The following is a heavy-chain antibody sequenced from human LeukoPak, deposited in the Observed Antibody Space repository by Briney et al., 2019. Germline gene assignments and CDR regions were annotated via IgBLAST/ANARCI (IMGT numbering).Heavy chain of an antibody. D-gene: IGHD6-19*01. Sequence: SETLSLTCTVSGVSMSSGYYYWSWIRQPAGKGLEWIGRISTSGSTYYNPSLKSRVTISVDTSKKQFSLKLSSVTAADTAVYYCARAAVPLVAGTCFDYWGQGTLVTVSS. CDR3: ARAAVPLVAGTCFDY. V-gene: IGHV4-61*02. CDR2: ISTSGST. J-gene: IGHJ4*02. CDR1: GVSMSSGYYY.